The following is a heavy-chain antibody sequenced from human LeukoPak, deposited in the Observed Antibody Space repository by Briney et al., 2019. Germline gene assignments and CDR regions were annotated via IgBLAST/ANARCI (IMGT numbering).Heavy chain of an antibody. Sequence: ASVTVSCKPCGCTFTHFGITWVRQAPGQGREGVGWINTKTGQINLARKLQGRVTMTTDTSTSTAYMELRSLRSDDTAVYFCARDIAYDVDYWGPGTLVTVSS. CDR2: INTKTGQI. CDR1: GCTFTHFG. D-gene: IGHD3-16*01. CDR3: ARDIAYDVDY. V-gene: IGHV1-18*01. J-gene: IGHJ4*02.